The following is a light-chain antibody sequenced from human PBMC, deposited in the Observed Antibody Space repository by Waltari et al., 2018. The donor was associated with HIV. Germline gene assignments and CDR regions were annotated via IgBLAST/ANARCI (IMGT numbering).Light chain of an antibody. CDR1: SSNIGSNT. Sequence: QSVLTHPPSASGTPGQRVTISCSGSSSNIGSNTVNWYQQLPGTAPKLLIYSNNQRPSGVPDRFAGSTSGTSASLAISGLQAEDEADYYCAAWEDSLNGWVFGGGTKLTVL. J-gene: IGLJ3*02. V-gene: IGLV1-44*01. CDR2: SNN. CDR3: AAWEDSLNGWV.